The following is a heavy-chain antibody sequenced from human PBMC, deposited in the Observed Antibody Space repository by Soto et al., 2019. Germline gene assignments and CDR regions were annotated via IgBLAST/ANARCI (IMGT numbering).Heavy chain of an antibody. Sequence: SVKVSCRASVGPFSSYAIIWVRPAPGQGLEWMGGIIPIFGTANSAQNFQGRVTIPADESTSTAYMELSSLRSEDTAVYYCARDGGVYDYSQFDYWGQGTLVT. J-gene: IGHJ4*02. V-gene: IGHV1-69*13. CDR1: VGPFSSYA. CDR3: ARDGGVYDYSQFDY. D-gene: IGHD4-4*01. CDR2: IIPIFGTA.